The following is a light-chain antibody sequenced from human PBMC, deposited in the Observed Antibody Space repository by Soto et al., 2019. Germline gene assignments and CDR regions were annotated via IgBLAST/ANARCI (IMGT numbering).Light chain of an antibody. CDR1: SSDVGGYNY. Sequence: QSVLTQPASVSGSPGQSITMSCTGTSSDVGGYNYVSWYQHHPGKAPELMIYEVSNRPSGLSNRFSGSKSGNTASLTISGLQAEDEADYYCSSYTTTGILLFGGGTKLTVL. CDR3: SSYTTTGILL. J-gene: IGLJ3*02. V-gene: IGLV2-14*01. CDR2: EVS.